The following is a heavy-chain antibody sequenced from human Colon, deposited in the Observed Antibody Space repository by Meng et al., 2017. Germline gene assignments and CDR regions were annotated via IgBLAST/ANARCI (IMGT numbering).Heavy chain of an antibody. CDR1: GGSLSNSNW. V-gene: IGHV4-4*02. J-gene: IGHJ4*02. D-gene: IGHD5-18*01. CDR3: ASRGFSYGYVSF. CDR2: IYHSGNT. Sequence: QGQLQESGPGLVKPSGTLSLPCAVSGGSLSNSNWWSWVRQSTGKGLEWIGEIYHSGNTNYNPSLKSRVTISVDKSKNQFSLKVSSVTAADTAVYYCASRGFSYGYVSFWGQGTLVTVSS.